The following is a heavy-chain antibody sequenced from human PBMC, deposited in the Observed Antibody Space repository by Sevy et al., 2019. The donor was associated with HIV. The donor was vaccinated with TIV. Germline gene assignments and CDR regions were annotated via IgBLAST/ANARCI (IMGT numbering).Heavy chain of an antibody. D-gene: IGHD3-10*01. V-gene: IGHV3-30*18. CDR3: AKGLHYGSGSYYGGTDY. Sequence: GGSLRLSCAASGFTFNGYGMHWVPQAPGKGLEWVAVILYDGSNEYYADSVKGRFTISRDNSKNTVYLQMNRLRTEDTAVYYCAKGLHYGSGSYYGGTDYWGQGTLVTVSS. CDR1: GFTFNGYG. CDR2: ILYDGSNE. J-gene: IGHJ4*02.